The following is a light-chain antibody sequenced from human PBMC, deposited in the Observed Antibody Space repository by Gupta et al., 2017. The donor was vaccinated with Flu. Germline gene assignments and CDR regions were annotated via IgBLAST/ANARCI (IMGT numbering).Light chain of an antibody. J-gene: IGLJ2*01. CDR1: NSNIGIKY. Sequence: RVTISCSGGNSNIGIKYVYWYQQLPGAAPKLLSDRSNQRPSGVPDRFAGYKSGTSASLAIRGLRSEDEADYDGAAWDDRLSGVVFGGGTKLTVL. CDR2: RSN. CDR3: AAWDDRLSGVV. V-gene: IGLV1-47*01.